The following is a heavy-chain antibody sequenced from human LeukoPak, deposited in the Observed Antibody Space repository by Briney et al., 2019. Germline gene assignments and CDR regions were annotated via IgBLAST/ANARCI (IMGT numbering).Heavy chain of an antibody. V-gene: IGHV1-69*04. CDR2: IIPIFGIA. J-gene: IGHJ6*02. CDR1: GGTFSSYA. D-gene: IGHD6-13*01. Sequence: LEASVKVSCKASGGTFSSYAISWVRQAPGQGLEWMGRIIPIFGIANYAQKFQGRVTITADKSTSTAYMELSSLRSDDTAVYYCAREHSSSWFHPSLYYYGMDVWGQGTTVTVSS. CDR3: AREHSSSWFHPSLYYYGMDV.